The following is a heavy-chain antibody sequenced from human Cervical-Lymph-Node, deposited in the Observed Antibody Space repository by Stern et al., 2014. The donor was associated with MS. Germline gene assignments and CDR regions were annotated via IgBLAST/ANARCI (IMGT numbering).Heavy chain of an antibody. J-gene: IGHJ4*02. D-gene: IGHD6-6*01. V-gene: IGHV1-69*01. CDR3: ARAAYSTSSYNY. CDR1: GGTFNTNV. CDR2: IIPIFGTA. Sequence: QLVQSGAEVKKPGSSVKVSCKASGGTFNTNVISWVRQAPGQGLEWMGGIIPIFGTALYAQKFQGRVTITANESTRAVYMELRSLRSENTAVYYCARAAYSTSSYNYWGQGTLVIVSS.